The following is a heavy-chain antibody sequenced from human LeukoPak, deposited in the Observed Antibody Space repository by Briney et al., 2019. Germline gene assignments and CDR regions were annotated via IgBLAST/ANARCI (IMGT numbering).Heavy chain of an antibody. Sequence: GGSLRLSCTASGFTFSDYGMHWVRQPPGKGLEWVAIIWYDGSNKKYEDSVKGRFTISRDNSKNTLYLQMNSLRAEDTAVYYCARGFACYDILTGSSQSGAFDIWGQGTMVTVSS. CDR3: ARGFACYDILTGSSQSGAFDI. CDR2: IWYDGSNK. V-gene: IGHV3-33*01. D-gene: IGHD3-9*01. J-gene: IGHJ3*02. CDR1: GFTFSDYG.